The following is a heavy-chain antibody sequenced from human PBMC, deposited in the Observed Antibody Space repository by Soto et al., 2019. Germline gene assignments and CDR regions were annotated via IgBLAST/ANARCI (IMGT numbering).Heavy chain of an antibody. CDR1: GFALTTTGVG. CDR2: IYWDDDK. Sequence: QITLKESGPTLVKPTQTLTLTCTVSGFALTTTGVGVGWIRQPPGKALEWLGIIYWDDDKRYSPSLKNRLTITKDTSENQVVLTFTNMDPVDTATYYCAHESAVGNYFDYWGQGTLVTVSS. V-gene: IGHV2-5*02. J-gene: IGHJ4*02. CDR3: AHESAVGNYFDY. D-gene: IGHD6-13*01.